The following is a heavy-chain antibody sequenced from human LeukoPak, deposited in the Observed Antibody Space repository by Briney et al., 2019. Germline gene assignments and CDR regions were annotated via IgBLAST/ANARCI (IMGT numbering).Heavy chain of an antibody. CDR2: INSDGSST. D-gene: IGHD3-10*01. CDR3: ARDHRGSGSRYYYYYMDV. V-gene: IGHV3-74*01. J-gene: IGHJ6*03. CDR1: GFIFTSYW. Sequence: PGGSLRLSCATSGFIFTSYWMHWVRQAPGKGLVWVSRINSDGSSTSYADSVKGRFTISRDNAKNTLYLQMNSLRAEDTAVYYCARDHRGSGSRYYYYYMDVWGKGTTVTISS.